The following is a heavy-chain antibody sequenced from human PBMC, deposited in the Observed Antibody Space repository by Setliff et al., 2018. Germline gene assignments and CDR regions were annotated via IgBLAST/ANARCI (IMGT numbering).Heavy chain of an antibody. V-gene: IGHV3-23*01. CDR1: GFSFSSYA. D-gene: IGHD3-16*01. CDR2: ISAGGGST. Sequence: LRLSCAASGFSFSSYAMTWVRQAPGKGLEWVSAISAGGGSTYSADSVKGRFTISRDNSKNSLYLQMNSLRAEDTAVYYCARDGGEYWGQGTLVTVSS. J-gene: IGHJ4*02. CDR3: ARDGGEY.